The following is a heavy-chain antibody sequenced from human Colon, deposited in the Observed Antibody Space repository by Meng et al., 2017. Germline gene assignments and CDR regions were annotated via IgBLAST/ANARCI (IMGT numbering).Heavy chain of an antibody. CDR2: TWYRSRWYS. D-gene: IGHD5-12*01. Sequence: QLPRQQSGPGLVKPSQTLSLTCAISGDSVSSYRAVWNWIRQTPSRGLEWLGRTWYRSRWYSDYAPSLKSRISVDPDTSKNEFSLQLHSVTPDDTAVYYCARGLGGYENDYWGQGKLVTVSS. CDR3: ARGLGGYENDY. CDR1: GDSVSSYRAV. V-gene: IGHV6-1*01. J-gene: IGHJ4*03.